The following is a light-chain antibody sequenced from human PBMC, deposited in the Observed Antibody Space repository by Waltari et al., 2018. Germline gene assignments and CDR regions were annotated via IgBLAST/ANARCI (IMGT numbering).Light chain of an antibody. Sequence: DIQMTQSPSSVSASVGDRVTITCRASRGVSSWLAWYQQKPGKAPKLLIYPASRLQSGVPSRCSGSGSGTDFTLTISRLQPEDVATYYCQQANSLPRTFGQGTKVEI. V-gene: IGKV1-12*01. CDR3: QQANSLPRT. CDR1: RGVSSW. CDR2: PAS. J-gene: IGKJ1*01.